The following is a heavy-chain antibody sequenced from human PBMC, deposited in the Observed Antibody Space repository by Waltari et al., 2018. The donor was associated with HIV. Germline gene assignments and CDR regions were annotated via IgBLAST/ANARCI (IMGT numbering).Heavy chain of an antibody. CDR2: IRSRTYGGAT. Sequence: EVQLVEFGGGLVQPGRFLRFSCTGIGFSFGDFVISWFRQAPGKGLEWVGLIRSRTYGGATEYAASGKGRFTISRDDLKSVAYLQMNSLKTEDTAVYYCTRSSKLDYWGQGTLVTVSS. V-gene: IGHV3-49*03. CDR3: TRSSKLDY. J-gene: IGHJ4*02. CDR1: GFSFGDFV. D-gene: IGHD4-4*01.